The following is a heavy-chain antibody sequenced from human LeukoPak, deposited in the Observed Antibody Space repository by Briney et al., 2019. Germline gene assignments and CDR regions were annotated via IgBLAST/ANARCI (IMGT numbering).Heavy chain of an antibody. V-gene: IGHV1-69*01. Sequence: GSSVKVSCKASGGTFSSYAISWVRQAPGQGLEWMGGIIPIFGTANYAQKFQGRVTITADESTSTAYMELSSLRSEDTAVYYCARDLPRALSGYIPAYAFDIWGQGTVVTVSS. J-gene: IGHJ3*02. CDR2: IIPIFGTA. CDR1: GGTFSSYA. D-gene: IGHD3-22*01. CDR3: ARDLPRALSGYIPAYAFDI.